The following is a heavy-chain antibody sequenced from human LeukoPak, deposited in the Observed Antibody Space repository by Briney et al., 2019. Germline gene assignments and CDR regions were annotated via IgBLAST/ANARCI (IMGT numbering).Heavy chain of an antibody. Sequence: SETLSLTCAVSGGSISSGGYSWSWIRQPPGKGLEWIGYIYHSGSTYYNPSLKSRVTISVDRSKNRFSLKLSSVTAADTAVYYCARIVGATGYYFDYWGQGTLVTVSS. CDR2: IYHSGST. V-gene: IGHV4-30-2*01. CDR3: ARIVGATGYYFDY. D-gene: IGHD1-26*01. J-gene: IGHJ4*02. CDR1: GGSISSGGYS.